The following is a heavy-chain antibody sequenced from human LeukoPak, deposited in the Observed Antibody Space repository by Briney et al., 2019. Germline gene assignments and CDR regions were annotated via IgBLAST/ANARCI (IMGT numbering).Heavy chain of an antibody. J-gene: IGHJ5*02. Sequence: ASVKVSCKASGYTFTGYYMHWVRQAPGQGLEWMGRINPNSGGTNYAQKFQGRVTMTRDTSISTAYMELSSLRSEDTAVYYCARGYGSSWFDPWGQGTLVTVSS. CDR2: INPNSGGT. V-gene: IGHV1-2*06. D-gene: IGHD3-10*01. CDR1: GYTFTGYY. CDR3: ARGYGSSWFDP.